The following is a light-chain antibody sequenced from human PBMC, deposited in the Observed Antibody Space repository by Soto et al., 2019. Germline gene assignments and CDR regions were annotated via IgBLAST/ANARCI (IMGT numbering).Light chain of an antibody. CDR2: GAS. J-gene: IGKJ1*01. CDR3: QQYNNWPRT. Sequence: EIVMTQSPGTLCVSPGERATLSCRASQSVSSNLAWYQQKPGQAPRLLIYGASTRATGIPARFSGSGSGTEFTLTISSLQSEDFAVYYCQQYNNWPRTFGQGTKVDIK. V-gene: IGKV3-15*01. CDR1: QSVSSN.